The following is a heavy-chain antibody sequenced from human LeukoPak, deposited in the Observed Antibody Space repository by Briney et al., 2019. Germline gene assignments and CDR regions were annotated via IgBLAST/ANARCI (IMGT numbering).Heavy chain of an antibody. J-gene: IGHJ3*02. CDR2: SYVSGST. CDR3: ARLRGYCFNTSCYGDYAFDI. V-gene: IGHV4-38-2*01. CDR1: GYSISSDYS. D-gene: IGHD2-2*01. Sequence: PSETLSLTCAVSGYSISSDYSWGWSRQPPGRGLDWIGTSYVSGSTYYNPSLKSRVTIAVDTSKNQFSLKLSAVTAADTAVYYCARLRGYCFNTSCYGDYAFDIWGQGTMVSVSS.